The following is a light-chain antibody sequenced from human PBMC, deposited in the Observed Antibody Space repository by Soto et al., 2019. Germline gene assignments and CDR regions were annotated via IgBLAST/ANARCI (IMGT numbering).Light chain of an antibody. CDR2: EVS. Sequence: QSALTQPASVSGSPGQSITISCTGTRSDVGGYNYVSWYQQHPGKAPKLIIYEVSNRPSGVSNRFSGSKSGNTASLTISGLQAEDEADYYCNSYTSKSTGVFGTGTKLTV. CDR3: NSYTSKSTGV. V-gene: IGLV2-14*01. J-gene: IGLJ1*01. CDR1: RSDVGGYNY.